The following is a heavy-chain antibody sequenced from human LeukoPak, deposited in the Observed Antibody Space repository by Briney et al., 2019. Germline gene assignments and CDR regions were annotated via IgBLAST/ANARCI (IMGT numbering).Heavy chain of an antibody. CDR3: ATISDLLYYFDS. CDR2: IYTGGKS. V-gene: IGHV3-66*01. Sequence: GSLRLSCAASGFTVSSNCMSWVRQAPGKGLEWVSLIYTGGKSYYADSVKGRFTLSRDNSKNTVYLQMTSLRVEDTAMYYCATISDLLYYFDSWGQGTLVTVSS. J-gene: IGHJ4*02. CDR1: GFTVSSNC.